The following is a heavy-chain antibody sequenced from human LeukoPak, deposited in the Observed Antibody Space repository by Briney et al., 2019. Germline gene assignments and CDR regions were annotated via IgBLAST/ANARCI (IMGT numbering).Heavy chain of an antibody. V-gene: IGHV3-23*01. J-gene: IGHJ4*02. CDR3: AKNYYGSSGYGFDF. CDR2: IRGSGGST. CDR1: GFTFSSYA. D-gene: IGHD3-22*01. Sequence: GGSLRLSCAASGFTFSSYAMSWVRQAPGKGLEWVSAIRGSGGSTYYADSVKGRFTISRDNSKNTLYLQVSSLRAEDTAVYYCAKNYYGSSGYGFDFWGQGTLVTVSS.